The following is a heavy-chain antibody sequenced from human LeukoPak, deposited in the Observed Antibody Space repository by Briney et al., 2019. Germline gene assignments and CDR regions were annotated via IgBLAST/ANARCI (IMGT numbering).Heavy chain of an antibody. CDR2: IYYSGGT. CDR1: GGSISSYY. D-gene: IGHD2-21*01. Sequence: NPSETLSLTCTVSGGSISSYYWSWIRQPPGKGLEWIGYIYYSGGTNYNPSLKSRVTISVDTSKNQFSLKLSSVTAADTAVYYCARDFNPSCGDNCYIDAFDIWGQGTMVTVSS. CDR3: ARDFNPSCGDNCYIDAFDI. J-gene: IGHJ3*02. V-gene: IGHV4-59*01.